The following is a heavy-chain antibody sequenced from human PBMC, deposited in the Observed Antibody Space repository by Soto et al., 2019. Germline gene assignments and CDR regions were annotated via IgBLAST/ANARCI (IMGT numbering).Heavy chain of an antibody. CDR1: GYTFTSYA. CDR2: INAGNRNT. J-gene: IGHJ4*02. CDR3: ASPYCSGGSCYPDYTAMVH. V-gene: IGHV1-3*01. Sequence: QVQLVQSGAEVKKPGASVKVSCKASGYTFTSYAMHWVRQAPGQRLEWMGWINAGNRNTKYSQKFQGRVTITRDTSASTAYMELSSLRSEDTAVYYCASPYCSGGSCYPDYTAMVHWGQGTLVTVSS. D-gene: IGHD2-15*01.